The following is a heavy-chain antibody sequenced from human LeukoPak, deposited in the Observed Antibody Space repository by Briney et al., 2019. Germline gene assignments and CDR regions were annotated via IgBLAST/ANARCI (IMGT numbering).Heavy chain of an antibody. D-gene: IGHD1-14*01. CDR2: ISYDGSNK. J-gene: IGHJ6*03. V-gene: IGHV3-30*04. CDR3: ARVGPWVNPDYYYYYMDV. CDR1: GFTFSYYA. Sequence: GGSVRLSCAASGFTFSYYAMHWVRQAPGKGLEWVAVISYDGSNKYYADSVKGRFTISRDNSENTLYVQMNSLRAEDTAVYYCARVGPWVNPDYYYYYMDVWGKGTTVTVSS.